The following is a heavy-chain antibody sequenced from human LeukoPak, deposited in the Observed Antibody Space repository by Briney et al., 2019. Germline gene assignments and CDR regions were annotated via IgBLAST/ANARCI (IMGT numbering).Heavy chain of an antibody. Sequence: SETLSLTCTVSGGSISSYYWSWIRQPPGKGLEWIGYIYYSGSTNYNPSLKSRVTISVDTSKNQFSLKLSSVTAADTAVYYCARETGELFDYWGQGTLVTVSS. CDR2: IYYSGST. V-gene: IGHV4-59*12. CDR1: GGSISSYY. CDR3: ARETGELFDY. J-gene: IGHJ4*02. D-gene: IGHD3-10*01.